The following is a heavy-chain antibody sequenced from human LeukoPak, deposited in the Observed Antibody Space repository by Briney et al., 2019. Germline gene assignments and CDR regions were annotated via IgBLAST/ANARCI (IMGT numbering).Heavy chain of an antibody. CDR3: ARGGNIMIRGVLSPEVFFDS. CDR2: VSSDGLET. D-gene: IGHD3-10*01. Sequence: GGSLRLSCAASGFLFTDYGVHWVRQTPGKGLEWVAAVSSDGLETYYADSVKGRFTLSRDNSKNLLYLQMTNLRPDDTAVYYCARGGNIMIRGVLSPEVFFDSWGQGTLVIVSS. J-gene: IGHJ5*01. CDR1: GFLFTDYG. V-gene: IGHV3-30*01.